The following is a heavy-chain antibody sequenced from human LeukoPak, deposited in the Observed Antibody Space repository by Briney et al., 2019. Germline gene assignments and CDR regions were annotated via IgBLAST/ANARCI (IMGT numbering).Heavy chain of an antibody. Sequence: GGSLRLSCAASGFTVSSSYMSWVRQAPGKGLEWVSLIYSGGSTYYAASVKGRFTIFRDNSKNTLYLQMNSLRPEDTAVYYCAKGYNYAYEYWGQGTLVTVSS. CDR3: AKGYNYAYEY. V-gene: IGHV3-53*01. J-gene: IGHJ4*02. D-gene: IGHD5-18*01. CDR2: IYSGGST. CDR1: GFTVSSSY.